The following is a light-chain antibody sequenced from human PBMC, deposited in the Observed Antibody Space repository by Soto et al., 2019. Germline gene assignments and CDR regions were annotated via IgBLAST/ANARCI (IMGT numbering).Light chain of an antibody. CDR1: SSNIGSNT. Sequence: QPVLTQPPSASGTPGQRVTISCSGSSSNIGSNTVKWYQQLPGTAPKLLIYSNNQRPSGVPARFSGSKSGTSASLAISGLQSEDEADYYCAAWDDSLNGWVFGGGTKLTVL. J-gene: IGLJ3*02. V-gene: IGLV1-44*01. CDR3: AAWDDSLNGWV. CDR2: SNN.